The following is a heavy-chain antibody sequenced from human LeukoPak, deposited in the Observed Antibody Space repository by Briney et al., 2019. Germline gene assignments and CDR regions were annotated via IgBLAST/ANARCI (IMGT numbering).Heavy chain of an antibody. CDR3: ARGPPYYYDSSGYYY. V-gene: IGHV1-8*01. D-gene: IGHD3-22*01. CDR1: GYTFTSYD. CDR2: MNPNSGNT. J-gene: IGHJ4*02. Sequence: GASVKVSCKASGYTFTSYDINWVRQATGQGLEWMGWMNPNSGNTGYAQKFQGRVTMTRNTSISTAYMELSSLRSEETAVYYCARGPPYYYDSSGYYYWGQGTLVTVPS.